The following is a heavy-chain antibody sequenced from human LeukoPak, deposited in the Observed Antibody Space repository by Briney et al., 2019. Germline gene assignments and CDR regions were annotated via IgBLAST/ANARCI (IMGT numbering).Heavy chain of an antibody. V-gene: IGHV3-30*04. D-gene: IGHD6-13*01. CDR2: ISSDGRDK. CDR3: AKDGDIGAAGYYFDY. J-gene: IGHJ4*02. CDR1: GFTFSTYG. Sequence: QTGGSLRLSRAASGFTFSTYGMHWVRQAPGKGLELLAVISSDGRDKYHSDSVKGRFTISRDNSKNTLYLQMNSLRAEDTAVYHCAKDGDIGAAGYYFDYWGQGTLVTVSS.